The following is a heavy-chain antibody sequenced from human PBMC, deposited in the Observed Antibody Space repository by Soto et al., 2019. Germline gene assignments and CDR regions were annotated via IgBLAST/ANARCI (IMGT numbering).Heavy chain of an antibody. CDR2: TYYRSKWYN. V-gene: IGHV6-1*01. Sequence: RTLSLTCAIPGDSVSSNSAAWNWSRQSPSRGLEWLGRTYYRSKWYNDYEVSVKSRITINPDTSKNQFSLQLNSVTPEDTAVYYCAVGPASTPGAFDIWGQGTMVTVSS. J-gene: IGHJ3*02. CDR3: AVGPASTPGAFDI. D-gene: IGHD2-2*01. CDR1: GDSVSSNSAA.